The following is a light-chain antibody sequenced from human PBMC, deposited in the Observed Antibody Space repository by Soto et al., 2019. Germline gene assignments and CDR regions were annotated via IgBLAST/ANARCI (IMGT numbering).Light chain of an antibody. CDR1: VSEVAAYTY. CDR3: SSFTRIVGL. V-gene: IGLV2-14*01. J-gene: IGLJ3*02. CDR2: DVS. Sequence: QSALTQPASVSGSPGQTITISCTGAVSEVAAYTYVSWYQQHPGKGPKLIIYDVSNRPLGVSNRFSGSKSGTTASLTISGFQAEDEADYYCSSFTRIVGLFGGGTKLTVL.